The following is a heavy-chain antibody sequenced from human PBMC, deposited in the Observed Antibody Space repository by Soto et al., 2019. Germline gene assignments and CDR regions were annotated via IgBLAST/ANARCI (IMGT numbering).Heavy chain of an antibody. V-gene: IGHV1-69*06. CDR2: IIPIFGTA. J-gene: IGHJ5*02. CDR3: ARSRGHDDFWRGYNNWFDP. Sequence: SVKVSCKASGGTFSSYAISWVRQAPGQGLEWMGGIIPIFGTANYAQKFQGRVTITADKSTSTAYMELSSLRSEDTAVYYCARSRGHDDFWRGYNNWFDPWRQGTLVTVLL. CDR1: GGTFSSYA. D-gene: IGHD3-3*01.